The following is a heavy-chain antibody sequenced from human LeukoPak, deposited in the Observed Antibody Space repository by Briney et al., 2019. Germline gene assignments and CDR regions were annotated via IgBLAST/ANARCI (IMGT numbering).Heavy chain of an antibody. Sequence: GGSLRLSCAASGFSFSNYGMHWVRQAPGKGLEWVAFMRYDGSNKYYADSVKGRFTISRDNSKNTLYLQMNSLRAEDTAVYYCAKDLTLYGDFPYFDYWGQGTLVTVSS. J-gene: IGHJ4*02. CDR2: MRYDGSNK. CDR3: AKDLTLYGDFPYFDY. D-gene: IGHD2-21*01. CDR1: GFSFSNYG. V-gene: IGHV3-30*02.